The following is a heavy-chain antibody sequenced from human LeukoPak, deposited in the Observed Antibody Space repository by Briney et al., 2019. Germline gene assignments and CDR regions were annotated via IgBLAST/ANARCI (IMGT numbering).Heavy chain of an antibody. CDR2: ISTDGSST. Sequence: PGGSLRLSCAASGFTFSSYWMHWVRQAPGKGLVWVSRISTDGSSTTYAASVKGRFTVSRDNAQNTLYLQMHSLRVEGTAVYYCAREYSSSSGRAFDYWGQGTLVTVSS. CDR1: GFTFSSYW. CDR3: AREYSSSSGRAFDY. J-gene: IGHJ4*02. D-gene: IGHD6-6*01. V-gene: IGHV3-74*01.